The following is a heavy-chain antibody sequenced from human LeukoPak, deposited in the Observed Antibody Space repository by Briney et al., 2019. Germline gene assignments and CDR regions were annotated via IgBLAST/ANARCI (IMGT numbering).Heavy chain of an antibody. V-gene: IGHV1-69*05. CDR2: IIPIFGTA. CDR3: ARETHYYDSSGYRPIDY. J-gene: IGHJ4*02. Sequence: VKVSCKASGGTFSSYAISWVRQAPGQGLEWMGRIIPIFGTANYAQKFQGRVTITTDESTSTAYMELSSLRSEDTAVYYCARETHYYDSSGYRPIDYWGQGTLVTVSS. CDR1: GGTFSSYA. D-gene: IGHD3-22*01.